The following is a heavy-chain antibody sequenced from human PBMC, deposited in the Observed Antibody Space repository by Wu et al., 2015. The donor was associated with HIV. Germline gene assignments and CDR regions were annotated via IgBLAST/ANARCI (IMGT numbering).Heavy chain of an antibody. V-gene: IGHV1-18*01. J-gene: IGHJ4*02. CDR1: GYTFTTYG. CDR3: ARDHPDGKGCSGDSCYSAVDY. CDR2: ISGYNGNT. Sequence: QVHLVQSGAEVRKPGASVKVSCKASGYTFTTYGVSWVRQAPGQGLEWMGWISGYNGNTKYEQKVRARVTLTTDTSTSTAYMELRSLRSDDTAVYYCARDHPDGKGCSGDSCYSAVDYWGQGTLVTVSS. D-gene: IGHD2-15*01.